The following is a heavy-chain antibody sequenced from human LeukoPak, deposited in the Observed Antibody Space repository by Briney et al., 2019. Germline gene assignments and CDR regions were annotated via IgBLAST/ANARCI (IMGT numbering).Heavy chain of an antibody. J-gene: IGHJ4*02. CDR3: AKANGYYDC. CDR2: ISGEGDTT. CDR1: GFTFSNYG. D-gene: IGHD3-22*01. V-gene: IGHV3-23*01. Sequence: PGGSLRLSCAASGFTFSNYGMTWVRQAPGRGLEWVSGISGEGDTTYYADSVKGRFTISRGNSRNTLSLQMNSLSAEDTAVYYCAKANGYYDCWGQGTLVAVSS.